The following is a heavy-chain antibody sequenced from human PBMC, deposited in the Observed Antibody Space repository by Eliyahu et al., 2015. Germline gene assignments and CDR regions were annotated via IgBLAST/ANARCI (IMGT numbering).Heavy chain of an antibody. V-gene: IGHV3-74*01. Sequence: EVQLVGSGGGLVQPGGSLRLXCAXSGSTFSSYPMHWVRXVPGKGLVWVSRINNDGTITSYADSVKGRFTVSRDNAMDTVYLQMNNLKAEDTAVYYCARDLDWILFDYWSQGTLVTVSS. J-gene: IGHJ4*02. CDR2: INNDGTIT. CDR3: ARDLDWILFDY. D-gene: IGHD1-1*01. CDR1: GSTFSSYP.